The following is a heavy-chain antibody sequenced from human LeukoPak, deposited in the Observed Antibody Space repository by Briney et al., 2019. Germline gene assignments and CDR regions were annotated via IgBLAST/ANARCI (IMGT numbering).Heavy chain of an antibody. CDR3: ARENYYDSSGYYRGYFDY. Sequence: GASVKVSCKASGGTFSSYTISWVRQAPGQGLEWMGRIIPILGIANYAQKFQGRVTITADKSTSTAYMELSSLRSEDTAVYYCARENYYDSSGYYRGYFDYWGQGTLSPSPQ. CDR2: IIPILGIA. V-gene: IGHV1-69*04. D-gene: IGHD3-22*01. CDR1: GGTFSSYT. J-gene: IGHJ4*02.